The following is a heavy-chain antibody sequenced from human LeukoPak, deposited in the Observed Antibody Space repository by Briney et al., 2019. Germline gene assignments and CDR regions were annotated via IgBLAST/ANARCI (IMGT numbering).Heavy chain of an antibody. J-gene: IGHJ4*02. V-gene: IGHV1-18*04. CDR3: ARAGSGSYYNTLLSPWGY. CDR1: GYTFTGYY. Sequence: ASVTVSCKASGYTFTGYYMHWVRQAPGQGLEWMGWISAYNGNTNYAQKLQGRVTMTTDTSTSTAYMELRSLRSDDTAVYYCARAGSGSYYNTLLSPWGYWGQGTLVTVSS. D-gene: IGHD3-10*01. CDR2: ISAYNGNT.